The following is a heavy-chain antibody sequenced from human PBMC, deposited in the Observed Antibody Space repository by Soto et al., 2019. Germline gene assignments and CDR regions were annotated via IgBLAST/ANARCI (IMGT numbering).Heavy chain of an antibody. CDR2: ISPRTGSA. D-gene: IGHD3-10*01. V-gene: IGHV1-2*02. J-gene: IGHJ6*02. Sequence: ASVKVSCKASGYTFTDYYIHWVRQAPGQGLEWMGWISPRTGSANFAQRFQGRVNMTRDTSITTAYMELRRLKSDDTAVYYCARGHYYGPAYGMDVWGQGTTVTVSS. CDR3: ARGHYYGPAYGMDV. CDR1: GYTFTDYY.